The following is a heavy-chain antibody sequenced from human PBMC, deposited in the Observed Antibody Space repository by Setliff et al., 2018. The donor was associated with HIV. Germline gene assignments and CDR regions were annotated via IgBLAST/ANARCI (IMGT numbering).Heavy chain of an antibody. CDR3: ARVQMAYAAFDV. Sequence: SETLSLTCTVSGGSINKYYWSWIRQSAGRGLEWIGRIYSTGSINYNPSLKSRVTMSVDTAKNQFSLKLSSVTAADTAVYYCARVQMAYAAFDVWGQGTMVTVSS. V-gene: IGHV4-4*07. CDR2: IYSTGSI. J-gene: IGHJ3*01. D-gene: IGHD4-17*01. CDR1: GGSINKYY.